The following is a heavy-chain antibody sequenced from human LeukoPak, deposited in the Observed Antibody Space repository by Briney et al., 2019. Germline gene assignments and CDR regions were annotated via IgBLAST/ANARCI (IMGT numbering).Heavy chain of an antibody. CDR3: ARAQLLDYVDY. V-gene: IGHV4-34*01. J-gene: IGHJ4*02. Sequence: SETLSLTCAVYGGSFSGYYWSWIRQPPGKGLEWIGEINHSGSTNYNPSPKSRVTISVDTSKNQFSLKLSSVTAADTAVYYCARAQLLDYVDYWGQGTLVTVSS. CDR1: GGSFSGYY. CDR2: INHSGST.